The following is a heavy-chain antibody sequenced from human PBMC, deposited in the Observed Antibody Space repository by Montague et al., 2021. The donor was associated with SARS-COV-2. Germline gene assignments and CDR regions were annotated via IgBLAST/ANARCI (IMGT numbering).Heavy chain of an antibody. J-gene: IGHJ5*02. CDR2: ISYTGRT. V-gene: IGHV4-39*02. CDR1: GGSISSPDYY. D-gene: IGHD4-17*01. CDR3: ARAVTTGIDWFDP. Sequence: SETLSLTCTVSGGSISSPDYYWGWIRQSPGKGLEWIGSISYTGRTYYNPSLRSRVSFSMDTSKNHFSLSLSSVTVADTAVYFCARAVTTGIDWFDPWGQGTLVIVSS.